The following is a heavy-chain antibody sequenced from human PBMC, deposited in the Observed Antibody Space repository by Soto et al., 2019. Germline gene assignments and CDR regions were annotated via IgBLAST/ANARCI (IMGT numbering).Heavy chain of an antibody. D-gene: IGHD3-10*01. CDR2: ISYDGSNK. Sequence: SGGSLRLSCAASGFTFSSYGMHWVRQAPGKGLEWVAVISYDGSNKYYADSVKGRFTISRDNSKNTLYLQMNSLRAEDTAVYYCAKDPRFGESYYYYYGMDVWGQGTTVTVSS. J-gene: IGHJ6*02. CDR3: AKDPRFGESYYYYYGMDV. V-gene: IGHV3-30*18. CDR1: GFTFSSYG.